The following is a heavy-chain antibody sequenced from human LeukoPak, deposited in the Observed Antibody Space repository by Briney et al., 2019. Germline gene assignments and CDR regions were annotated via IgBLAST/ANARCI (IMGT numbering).Heavy chain of an antibody. V-gene: IGHV1-2*02. CDR1: GYTFTGYY. CDR2: INPNSGGT. J-gene: IGHJ3*02. D-gene: IGHD3-22*01. Sequence: ASVKVSCKASGYTFTGYYMHWVRQAPGQGLEWMGWINPNSGGTNYAQKFQGRVTMTRDTSISTAYMELSRLRSDDTAVYYCARSYYYDSSGRWGLDIWGQGTMVTVSS. CDR3: ARSYYYDSSGRWGLDI.